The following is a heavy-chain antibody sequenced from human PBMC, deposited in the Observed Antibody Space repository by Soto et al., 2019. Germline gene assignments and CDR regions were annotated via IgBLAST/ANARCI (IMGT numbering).Heavy chain of an antibody. CDR2: IYYSGST. CDR3: ARVHRAGEAGTVTFDY. J-gene: IGHJ4*02. CDR1: GGSISSGGYY. Sequence: SETLSLTCTVSGGSISSGGYYWSWIRQHPGKGLEWIGYIYYSGSTYYNPSLKSRVTISVDTSKNQFSLKLSSVTAAETAVYYRARVHRAGEAGTVTFDYWGQGTLVTVSS. D-gene: IGHD4-4*01. V-gene: IGHV4-31*03.